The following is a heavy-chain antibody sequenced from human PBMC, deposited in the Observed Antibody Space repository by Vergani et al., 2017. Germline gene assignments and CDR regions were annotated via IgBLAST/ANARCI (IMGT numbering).Heavy chain of an antibody. J-gene: IGHJ5*02. CDR3: ARYGYCGSTTLCNDWFDT. D-gene: IGHD2-2*01. V-gene: IGHV1-2*02. Sequence: QVQLVQSGAAVKKPGASVKVSCKASGYTFTGYYMHWVRQAPGQGLEWMGWINPNSGGTNYAQKFQGRVTMTRETSISTAYMELSRLRADDTAVYYCARYGYCGSTTLCNDWFDTWGQGTLVTVSS. CDR1: GYTFTGYY. CDR2: INPNSGGT.